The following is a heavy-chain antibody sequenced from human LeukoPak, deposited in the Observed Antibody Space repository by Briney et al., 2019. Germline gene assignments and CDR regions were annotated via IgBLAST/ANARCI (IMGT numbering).Heavy chain of an antibody. CDR1: GFTFSSSW. Sequence: GGSLRLSSVASGFTFSSSWMHWVPQAPGKGLVWVSHVNPDGSNTAYADSVKGRFTISRDHAKNTLYLQMNSLRAEDTAVYYCSTFLMGAPNWGQGTLVTVSS. V-gene: IGHV3-74*01. CDR3: STFLMGAPN. CDR2: VNPDGSNT. D-gene: IGHD1-26*01. J-gene: IGHJ4*02.